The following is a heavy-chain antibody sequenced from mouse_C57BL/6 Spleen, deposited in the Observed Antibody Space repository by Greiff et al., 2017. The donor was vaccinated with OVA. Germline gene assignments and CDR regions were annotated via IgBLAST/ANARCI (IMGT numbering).Heavy chain of an antibody. CDR1: GYTFTDYN. J-gene: IGHJ3*01. CDR2: INPNNGGT. CDR3: AREEVTTVVDPFAY. D-gene: IGHD1-1*01. Sequence: EVQLQQSGPELVKPGASVKMSCKASGYTFTDYNMHWVKQSHGKSLEWIGYINPNNGGTSYNQKFKGKATLTVNKSSSTAYMELRSLTSEDSAVYYCAREEVTTVVDPFAYWGQGTLVTVSA. V-gene: IGHV1-22*01.